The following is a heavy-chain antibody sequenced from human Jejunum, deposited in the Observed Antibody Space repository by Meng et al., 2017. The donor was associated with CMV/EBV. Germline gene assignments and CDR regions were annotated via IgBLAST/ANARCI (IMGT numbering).Heavy chain of an antibody. V-gene: IGHV3-66*01. D-gene: IGHD2-15*01. J-gene: IGHJ4*02. Sequence: EMQLVESGXGLVQPGGSLRLRGAVSGFTVSSSYMSWVRQAPGKGLECVSLIYSRGDTYYADSVKGRFTISRDNSKNMVYLQMNSLRAEDTAVYYCARDQGAVEAAREYYFDHWGQGTLVTVSS. CDR2: IYSRGDT. CDR3: ARDQGAVEAAREYYFDH. CDR1: GFTVSSSY.